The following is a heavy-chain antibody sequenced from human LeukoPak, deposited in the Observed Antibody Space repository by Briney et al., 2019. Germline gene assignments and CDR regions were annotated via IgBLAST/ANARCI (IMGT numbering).Heavy chain of an antibody. J-gene: IGHJ4*02. CDR1: GGSISSSSYY. D-gene: IGHD1-26*01. CDR2: IYYSGST. CDR3: ARVRVGATFD. V-gene: IGHV4-39*07. Sequence: PSETLSLTCTVSGGSISSSSYYWGWIRQPPGKGLEWIGSIYYSGSTYYNPSLKSRVTISVDTSKNQFSLKLSSVTAADTAVYYCARVRVGATFDWGQGTLVTVSS.